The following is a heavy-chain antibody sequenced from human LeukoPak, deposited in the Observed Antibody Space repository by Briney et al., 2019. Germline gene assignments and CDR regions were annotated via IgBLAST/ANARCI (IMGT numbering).Heavy chain of an antibody. D-gene: IGHD2-15*01. J-gene: IGHJ4*02. CDR2: ISYDGSNK. CDR3: AKDRGRYCSGGSCYSFDY. CDR1: GFTFSSYA. V-gene: IGHV3-30*04. Sequence: GGSLRLSCAASGFTFSSYAMHWVRQAPGKGLEWVAVISYDGSNKYYAGSVKGRFTISRDNSKNTLYLQMNSLRDEDTAVYYCAKDRGRYCSGGSCYSFDYWGQGTLVTVSS.